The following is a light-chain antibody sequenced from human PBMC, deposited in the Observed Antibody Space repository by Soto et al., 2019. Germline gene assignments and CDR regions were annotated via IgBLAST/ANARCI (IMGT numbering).Light chain of an antibody. CDR2: WAS. CDR1: QSILYNPNNKNS. CDR3: QQYDSTPWT. J-gene: IGKJ1*01. V-gene: IGKV4-1*01. Sequence: DIVMTQSPDSLAVSLGERATINCKSSQSILYNPNNKNSLIWYQQKPGQPPKMLIYWASTRASGVPERFGGSGSGTDFTLTITSLQAEDVAVYYCQQYDSTPWTFGQGTKVEIK.